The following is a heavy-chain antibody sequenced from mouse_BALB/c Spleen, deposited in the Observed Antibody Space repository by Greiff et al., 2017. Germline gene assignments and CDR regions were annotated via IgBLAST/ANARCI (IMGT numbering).Heavy chain of an antibody. D-gene: IGHD2-14*01. Sequence: QLVESGPGLVQPSQSLSITCTVSGFSLTSYGVHWVRQSPGKGLEWLGVIWSGGSTDYNAAFISRLSISKDNSKSQVFFKMNSLQANDTAIYYCARKARYRYEDYAMDYWGQGTSVTVSS. CDR3: ARKARYRYEDYAMDY. CDR1: GFSLTSYG. V-gene: IGHV2-2*02. CDR2: IWSGGST. J-gene: IGHJ4*01.